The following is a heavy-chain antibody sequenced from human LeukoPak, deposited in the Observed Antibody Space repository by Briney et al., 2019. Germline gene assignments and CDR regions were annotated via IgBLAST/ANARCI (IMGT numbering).Heavy chain of an antibody. D-gene: IGHD6-13*01. CDR2: ISRSGSTI. J-gene: IGHJ4*02. V-gene: IGHV3-48*02. CDR1: GFTFSTYS. CDR3: VRRVPNNSSWYELFDY. Sequence: GGSLRLSCVVSGFTFSTYSMNWVRQAPGKGLEWLSYISRSGSTIYYADSVKGSFTISRDNAKNSLYLQMNSLRDEDTAVYYCVRRVPNNSSWYELFDYWGQGTLVTVSS.